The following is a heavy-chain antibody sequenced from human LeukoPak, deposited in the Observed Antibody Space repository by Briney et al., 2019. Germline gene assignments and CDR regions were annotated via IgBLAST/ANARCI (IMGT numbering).Heavy chain of an antibody. CDR1: GDSITRNTYY. Sequence: SETLSLXCTVSGDSITRNTYYWVWDRQPPGKGLEWIGSINYSGITFYSSSLKSRATISVDTFRNQFSLKVTSVTAADTAVYSCARLSTSDTDGNYFDFWGQGTLVTVSS. V-gene: IGHV4-39*01. CDR2: INYSGIT. D-gene: IGHD1-1*01. J-gene: IGHJ4*02. CDR3: ARLSTSDTDGNYFDF.